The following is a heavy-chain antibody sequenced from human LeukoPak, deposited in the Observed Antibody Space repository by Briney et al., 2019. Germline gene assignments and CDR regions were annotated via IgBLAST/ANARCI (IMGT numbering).Heavy chain of an antibody. Sequence: GGSLRLSCAASGFTFSNHWMSWVRQAPGKGLEWVANIRQDGSAKYYGDSVEGRLTISRDNAKSSLYLQMNSLRAEDTAVYYCARIDSRGSTWDYWGQGTLVTVSS. CDR2: IRQDGSAK. J-gene: IGHJ4*02. CDR3: ARIDSRGSTWDY. D-gene: IGHD3-22*01. CDR1: GFTFSNHW. V-gene: IGHV3-7*01.